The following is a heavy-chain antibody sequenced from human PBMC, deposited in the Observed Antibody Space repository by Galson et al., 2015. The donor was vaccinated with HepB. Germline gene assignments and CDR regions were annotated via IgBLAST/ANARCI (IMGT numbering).Heavy chain of an antibody. V-gene: IGHV1-46*01. Sequence: SVKVSCKASGYTFISYQMYWVRQAPGQGLEWVGLINPGSGGTRYAQKFQGRVTMTTDTSTDTIYMELTSLRSEDTAVYYCTRLQDSAGLAEPGYWYVEVWGKGTTITVRS. CDR2: INPGSGGT. CDR1: GYTFISYQ. CDR3: TRLQDSAGLAEPGYWYVEV. J-gene: IGHJ6*04. D-gene: IGHD2-8*02.